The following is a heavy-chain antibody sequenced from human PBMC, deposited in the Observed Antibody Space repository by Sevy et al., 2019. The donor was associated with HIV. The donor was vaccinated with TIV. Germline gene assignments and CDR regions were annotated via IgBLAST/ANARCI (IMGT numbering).Heavy chain of an antibody. V-gene: IGHV3-30*02. J-gene: IGHJ4*02. Sequence: GGSLRLSCEATGFTFRNYGIHWDRQTPGKGLEWVAFILQDGSGESYADSVKGRFTISRENTRTILYLQMNGLRVKDTSVYYCAKDRTEFGSRGWYCDWWGQGTLVTVSS. D-gene: IGHD6-19*01. CDR1: GFTFRNYG. CDR2: ILQDGSGE. CDR3: AKDRTEFGSRGWYCDW.